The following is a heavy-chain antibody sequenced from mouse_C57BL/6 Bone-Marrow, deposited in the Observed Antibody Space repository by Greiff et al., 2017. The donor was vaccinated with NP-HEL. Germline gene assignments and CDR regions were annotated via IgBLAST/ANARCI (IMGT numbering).Heavy chain of an antibody. CDR2: IYPGDGDT. V-gene: IGHV1-80*01. CDR3: AKDWNYFDY. Sequence: QVQLKESGAELVKPGASVTISCKASGYAFSSYWLNWVKQRPGKGLEWIGQIYPGDGDTTYHGQFKGKATLTADKSSSTAYMQLSSLTSEDSAVYFCAKDWNYFDYWGQGTTLTVSS. J-gene: IGHJ2*01. D-gene: IGHD4-1*01. CDR1: GYAFSSYW.